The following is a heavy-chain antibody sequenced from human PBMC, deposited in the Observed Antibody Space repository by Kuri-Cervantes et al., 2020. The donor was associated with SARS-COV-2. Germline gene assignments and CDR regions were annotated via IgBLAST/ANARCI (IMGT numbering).Heavy chain of an antibody. CDR2: IKQDGSEK. V-gene: IGHV3-7*01. J-gene: IGHJ4*02. CDR1: GFTFSSYW. D-gene: IGHD6-6*01. CDR3: AREYTSSSPFES. Sequence: GESLKISCAASGFTFSSYWMSWVRQAPGKGLEWVANIKQDGSEKYYVDSVKGRFTISRDNAKNSLYLQMNSLRVEDMAVYYCAREYTSSSPFESWGQGTLVTVSS.